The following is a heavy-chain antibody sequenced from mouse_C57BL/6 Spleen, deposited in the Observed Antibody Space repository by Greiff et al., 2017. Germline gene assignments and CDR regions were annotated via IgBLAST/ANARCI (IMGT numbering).Heavy chain of an antibody. Sequence: VKLQESGAELVKPGASVKISCKASGYAFSSYWMNWVKQRPGKGLEWIGQIYPGDGDTNYNGKFKGKATLTADKSSSTAYMQLSSLNSEDSAVYFCATHYYGSSSYWYFDVWGTGTTVTVSS. J-gene: IGHJ1*03. CDR2: IYPGDGDT. V-gene: IGHV1-80*01. D-gene: IGHD1-1*01. CDR3: ATHYYGSSSYWYFDV. CDR1: GYAFSSYW.